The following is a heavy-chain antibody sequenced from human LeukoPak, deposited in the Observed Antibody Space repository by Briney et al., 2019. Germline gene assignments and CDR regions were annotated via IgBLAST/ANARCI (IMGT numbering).Heavy chain of an antibody. CDR1: GLTFSSYA. Sequence: GGSLRLSCAASGLTFSSYAMSWVRQAPGKGLEWVSAISGSSGHTYYADSVKGRFTISRDNSKNTLYLQMNSLRPEDTAVYYCAKVGFSEMEWLLYSDHWGQGTLVTVSS. CDR2: ISGSSGHT. CDR3: AKVGFSEMEWLLYSDH. J-gene: IGHJ4*02. D-gene: IGHD3-3*01. V-gene: IGHV3-23*01.